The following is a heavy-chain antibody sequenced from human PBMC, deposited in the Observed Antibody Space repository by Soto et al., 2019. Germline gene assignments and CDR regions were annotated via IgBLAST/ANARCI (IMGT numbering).Heavy chain of an antibody. CDR3: ARDWSRYYDSSGLMWFY. CDR2: ISAHNGDT. J-gene: IGHJ4*02. Sequence: ASVKVSCKASGYTFTSYGISWVRQAPGQGLEWVGWISAHNGDTRYAQNLQGRITMTTDTFTNTAYMELTSLTSDDTAVYYCARDWSRYYDSSGLMWFYWGQGTLVTVAS. D-gene: IGHD3-22*01. V-gene: IGHV1-18*01. CDR1: GYTFTSYG.